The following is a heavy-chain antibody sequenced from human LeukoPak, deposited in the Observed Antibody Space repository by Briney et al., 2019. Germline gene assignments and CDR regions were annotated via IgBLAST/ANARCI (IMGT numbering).Heavy chain of an antibody. CDR2: ISSSSSTI. D-gene: IGHD2-15*01. CDR3: ARRKVVVAATGAFDI. J-gene: IGHJ3*02. CDR1: GFTFSSYS. Sequence: GGSLRLSCAASGFTFSSYSMNWVRQAPGKGLEWVSYISSSSSTIYYADSVKGRFTISRDTAKNSLYLQMNSLRAEDTAVYYCARRKVVVAATGAFDIWGQGTMVTVSS. V-gene: IGHV3-48*01.